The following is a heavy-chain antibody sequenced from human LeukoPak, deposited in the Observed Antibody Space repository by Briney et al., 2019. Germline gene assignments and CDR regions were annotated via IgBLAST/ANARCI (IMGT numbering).Heavy chain of an antibody. Sequence: GGSLRLSCAASGLTVRNNYMSWVRQAPGKGLEWVSAISGSGGSTYYADSVKGRFTISRDNSKNTLYLQMNSLRAEDTAVYYCAKGGHSSGWHVFDYWGQGTLVTVSS. J-gene: IGHJ4*02. V-gene: IGHV3-23*01. D-gene: IGHD6-19*01. CDR3: AKGGHSSGWHVFDY. CDR2: ISGSGGST. CDR1: GLTVRNNY.